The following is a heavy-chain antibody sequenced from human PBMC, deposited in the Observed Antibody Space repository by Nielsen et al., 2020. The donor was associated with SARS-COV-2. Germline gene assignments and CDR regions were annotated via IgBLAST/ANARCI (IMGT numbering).Heavy chain of an antibody. CDR2: INTGNGNT. CDR1: GYTFNTNA. D-gene: IGHD1/OR15-1a*01. J-gene: IGHJ4*02. V-gene: IGHV1-3*04. Sequence: ASVKVYCKSSGYTFNTNAIHWVRKAPGQWLEWMGWINTGNGNTKYSQRSQGRVTFTRDTSASTAHMELASLNSEDTAIYYCAREAGRGTLSGTERYFDFWGQGTLVTVSS. CDR3: AREAGRGTLSGTERYFDF.